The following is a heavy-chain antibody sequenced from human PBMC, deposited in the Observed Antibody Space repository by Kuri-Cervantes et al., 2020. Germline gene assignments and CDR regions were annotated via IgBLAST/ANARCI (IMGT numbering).Heavy chain of an antibody. CDR1: GYTFTSYY. D-gene: IGHD2-2*01. V-gene: IGHV1-46*01. J-gene: IGHJ6*03. CDR3: GTSCYGEYYYYMDV. CDR2: INPSGGST. Sequence: ASVKVSCKASGYTFTSYYMHWVRQAPGQRLEWMGIINPSGGSTNYAQKFQGRVTITADKSTSTAYMELSSLRSEDTAVYYCGTSCYGEYYYYMDVWGKGTTVTVSS.